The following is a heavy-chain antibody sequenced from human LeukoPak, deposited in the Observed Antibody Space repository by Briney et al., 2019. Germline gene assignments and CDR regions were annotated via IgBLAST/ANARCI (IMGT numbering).Heavy chain of an antibody. CDR1: GHTFTSYA. J-gene: IGHJ4*02. V-gene: IGHV1-3*01. D-gene: IGHD6-19*01. CDR2: INAGNGNT. CDR3: ACPGDSSDWYSLDY. Sequence: ASVKVSCKASGHTFTSYAMHWVRQAPGQRLEWMGWINAGNGNTKYSQKFQGRVTITRDTSASTAYTELSSPRSEDTAVYYCACPGDSSDWYSLDYWGQGTLVTVSS.